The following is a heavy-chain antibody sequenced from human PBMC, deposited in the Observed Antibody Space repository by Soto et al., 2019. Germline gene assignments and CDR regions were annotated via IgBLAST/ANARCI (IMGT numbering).Heavy chain of an antibody. D-gene: IGHD3-16*01. J-gene: IGHJ5*02. V-gene: IGHV4-30-2*01. Sequence: SETLSLTCAVSGGSISSGNSYSWSWIRQPLGKGLEWIGSISHTGSTSYNPSLKGRVSMSVDKSKNQFSLKLSSVTAADTAVYFCARAVAPYLGTWFDPWGQGTLVTVSS. CDR2: ISHTGST. CDR3: ARAVAPYLGTWFDP. CDR1: GGSISSGNSYS.